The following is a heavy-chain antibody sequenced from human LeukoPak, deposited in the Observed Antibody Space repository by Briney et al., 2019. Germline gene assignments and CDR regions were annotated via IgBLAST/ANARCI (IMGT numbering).Heavy chain of an antibody. Sequence: PSETLSLTCTVSGGSISSHYWSWIRQPPGKGLEWIGYIYYSGSTNYNPSLKSRVTISVDTSKNQFSLKLSSVTAADTAVYYCAGVGGYGDYGFWGQGTLVTVSS. CDR2: IYYSGST. J-gene: IGHJ1*01. CDR3: AGVGGYGDYGF. CDR1: GGSISSHY. V-gene: IGHV4-59*11. D-gene: IGHD4-17*01.